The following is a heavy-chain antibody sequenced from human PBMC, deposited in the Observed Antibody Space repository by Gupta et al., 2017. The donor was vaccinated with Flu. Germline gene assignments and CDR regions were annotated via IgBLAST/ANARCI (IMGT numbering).Heavy chain of an antibody. D-gene: IGHD1-14*01. V-gene: IGHV3-53*02. CDR2: IYSGGST. CDR1: GFTVSSNY. CDR3: ARITSIPSYYFDY. Sequence: EVQLVETGGGLIQPGGSLRLSCAASGFTVSSNYMSWVRQAPGKGLEWVSVIYSGGSTYYADSVKGRFTISRDNSKNTLYLQMNSLRAEDTAVYYCARITSIPSYYFDYWGQVTLVTVSS. J-gene: IGHJ4*02.